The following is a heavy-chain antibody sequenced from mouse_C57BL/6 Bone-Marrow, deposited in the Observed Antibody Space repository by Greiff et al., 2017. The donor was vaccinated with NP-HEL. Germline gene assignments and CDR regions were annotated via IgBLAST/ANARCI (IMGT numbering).Heavy chain of an antibody. Sequence: EVQLVESGGDLVKPGGSLKLSCAASGFTFSSYGMSWVRQTPDKRLEWVANISSGGSYTYYPDSVKGRFTISRDNAKNTLYLQMSSLKSEDTAMYYCARDYGSSPFAYWGQGTLVTVSA. CDR2: ISSGGSYT. CDR1: GFTFSSYG. CDR3: ARDYGSSPFAY. J-gene: IGHJ3*01. V-gene: IGHV5-6*01. D-gene: IGHD1-1*01.